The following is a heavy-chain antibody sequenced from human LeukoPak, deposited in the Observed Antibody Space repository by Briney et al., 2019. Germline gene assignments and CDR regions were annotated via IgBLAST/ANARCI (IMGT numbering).Heavy chain of an antibody. J-gene: IGHJ6*02. CDR3: ARVGIVVVVAANYYYYYGMDV. D-gene: IGHD2-15*01. Sequence: SETLSLTCTVSGGSISSYYWSWIRQPPGKGLEWIGYIYYSGSTNYNPSLKSRVTISVDTSKNQFSLKLSSVTAADTAVYYCARVGIVVVVAANYYYYYGMDVWGQGTTVTVSS. V-gene: IGHV4-59*08. CDR1: GGSISSYY. CDR2: IYYSGST.